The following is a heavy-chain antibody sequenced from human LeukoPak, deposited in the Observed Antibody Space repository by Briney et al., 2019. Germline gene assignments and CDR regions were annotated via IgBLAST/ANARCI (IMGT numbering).Heavy chain of an antibody. Sequence: GGSLRLSCAASGFTFSSYAMSWIRQAPGKGLQWVSYISSSGSTIYYAGSVKGRFTISRDNAKNSLYLQMNSLRAEDTAVYYCVAGSGWRFDYWGQGTLVTVSS. D-gene: IGHD6-19*01. CDR2: ISSSGSTI. CDR1: GFTFSSYA. J-gene: IGHJ4*02. V-gene: IGHV3-11*04. CDR3: VAGSGWRFDY.